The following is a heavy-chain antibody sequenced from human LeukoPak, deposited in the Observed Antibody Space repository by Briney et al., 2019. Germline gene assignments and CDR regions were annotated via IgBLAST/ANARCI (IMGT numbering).Heavy chain of an antibody. CDR1: GGSISSGDYY. V-gene: IGHV4-30-4*01. CDR2: IYYSGST. D-gene: IGHD6-13*01. J-gene: IGHJ4*02. CDR3: ASTGIAAAGTLDY. Sequence: PSQTLSLTCTVSGGSISSGDYYWSWIRQPPGKGLEWIGYIYYSGSTYYNPSLKSRVTISVDTSKNQFSLKLSSVTAADTAVYYCASTGIAAAGTLDYWGQGTLVTVSS.